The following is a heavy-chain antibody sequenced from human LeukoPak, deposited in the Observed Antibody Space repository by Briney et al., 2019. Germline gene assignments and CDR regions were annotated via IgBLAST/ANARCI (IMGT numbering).Heavy chain of an antibody. J-gene: IGHJ4*02. CDR3: TRYDCGGDCYLDY. V-gene: IGHV4-4*07. Sequence: SLETLSLTCTVSGGSIISYYWSWIRQPAGKGLECIGRIYTSGSTNYNPSLKSRVTISVDKSKNQFSLKLSSVTAADTAVYYCTRYDCGGDCYLDYWGQGTLVTVS. CDR2: IYTSGST. D-gene: IGHD2-21*02. CDR1: GGSIISYY.